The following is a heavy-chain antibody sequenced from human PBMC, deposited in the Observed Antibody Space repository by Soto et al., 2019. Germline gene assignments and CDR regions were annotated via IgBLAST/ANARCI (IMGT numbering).Heavy chain of an antibody. V-gene: IGHV3-7*04. CDR2: INQDGSAK. J-gene: IGHJ6*02. Sequence: GGSLRLSCAASGFTFSGHWMSWVRQAPGKGLEWVANINQDGSAKSYVGSVKGRFTISRDNAKNSLYLQMNGLRAEDTAVYYCARETYGMDVWGQGTTVTVSS. CDR3: ARETYGMDV. CDR1: GFTFSGHW.